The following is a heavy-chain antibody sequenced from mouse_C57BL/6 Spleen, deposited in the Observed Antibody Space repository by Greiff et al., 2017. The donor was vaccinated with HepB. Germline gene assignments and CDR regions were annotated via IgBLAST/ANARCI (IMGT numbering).Heavy chain of an antibody. J-gene: IGHJ2*01. V-gene: IGHV1-22*01. Sequence: EVQLQQSGPELVKPGASVKMSCKASGYTFTDYNMHWVKQSHGKSLEWIGYINPNNGGTSYNQKFKGKATLTVNKSSSTAYMELRSLTSEDSAVYYCSYGNIYYFDYWGQGTTLTVSS. CDR1: GYTFTDYN. D-gene: IGHD2-1*01. CDR3: SYGNIYYFDY. CDR2: INPNNGGT.